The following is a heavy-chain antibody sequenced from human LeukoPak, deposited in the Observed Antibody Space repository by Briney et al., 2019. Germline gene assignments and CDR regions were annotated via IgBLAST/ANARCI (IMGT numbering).Heavy chain of an antibody. CDR2: IYHSGST. CDR3: ARDRSGHIVPPGVFDI. V-gene: IGHV4-38-2*02. D-gene: IGHD2-21*01. J-gene: IGHJ3*02. CDR1: GYSISSGYY. Sequence: SETLSLTCTVSGYSISSGYYWGWIRQPPGKGLEWIGEIYHSGSTNYNPSLKSRVTISVDKSKNQFSLKLSSVTAADTAVYYCARDRSGHIVPPGVFDIGGQGTMVTVSS.